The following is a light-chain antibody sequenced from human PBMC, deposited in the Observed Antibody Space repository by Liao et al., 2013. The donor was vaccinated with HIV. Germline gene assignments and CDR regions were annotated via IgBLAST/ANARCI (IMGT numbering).Light chain of an antibody. CDR3: QAWDRNTVM. V-gene: IGLV3-1*01. CDR1: RLGEKH. J-gene: IGLJ3*02. Sequence: SYELSQPPAVSVSPGQTASVTCSGDRLGEKHVCWYQQKPGQSPQLVIYQSNKRPSGIPDRFSGSGSGNTATLTISGTQPMDEADFYCQAWDRNTVMFGGGTKLTVL. CDR2: QSN.